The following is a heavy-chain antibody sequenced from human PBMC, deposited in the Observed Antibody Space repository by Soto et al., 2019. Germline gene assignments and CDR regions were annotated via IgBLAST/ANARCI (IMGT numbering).Heavy chain of an antibody. CDR3: AKDRHYYDSSGYYGNFDY. CDR1: GFTFSSYA. D-gene: IGHD3-22*01. V-gene: IGHV3-23*01. Sequence: GGSLRLSCAASGFTFSSYALSWVRQAPGKGLEWVSAISGTGGNTYYADSVKGRFTISRDNSKNTLYLQMNSLRAEDTAVYYFAKDRHYYDSSGYYGNFDYWGQGTLVTVSS. J-gene: IGHJ4*02. CDR2: ISGTGGNT.